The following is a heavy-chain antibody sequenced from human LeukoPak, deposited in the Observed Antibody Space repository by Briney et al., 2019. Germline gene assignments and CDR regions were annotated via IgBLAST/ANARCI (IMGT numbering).Heavy chain of an antibody. D-gene: IGHD6-13*01. V-gene: IGHV3-23*01. J-gene: IGHJ4*02. CDR1: VLTFSSYA. CDR2: ISGSGGST. Sequence: PGGSLRLSCPASVLTFSSYAMSWVRQAPGKGLEWVSAISGSGGSTYYADSVKGRFTISRDNSKNTLYLQMNSLRAEDTAVYYCAKQSSWRYFDYWGQGTLVTVSS. CDR3: AKQSSWRYFDY.